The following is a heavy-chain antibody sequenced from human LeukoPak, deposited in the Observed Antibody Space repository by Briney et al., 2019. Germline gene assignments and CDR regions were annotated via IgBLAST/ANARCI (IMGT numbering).Heavy chain of an antibody. V-gene: IGHV1-46*01. CDR1: AYTFTSYY. CDR2: INPRGGST. J-gene: IGHJ4*02. Sequence: ASVKVSCKTSAYTFTSYYMHWVRQAPGQGLEWMGIINPRGGSTSYAQKFQGRVTMTRDTSTNTVYMELSSLRSEDTAVYYCARDRSKTYYYDASGYYVVSFDYWGQGTLVTVSS. D-gene: IGHD3-22*01. CDR3: ARDRSKTYYYDASGYYVVSFDY.